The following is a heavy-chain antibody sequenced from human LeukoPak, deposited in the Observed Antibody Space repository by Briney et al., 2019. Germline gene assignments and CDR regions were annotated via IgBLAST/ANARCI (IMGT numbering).Heavy chain of an antibody. Sequence: SETLSLTCAVSGYSSSSGYYWDWIRQPPGKGLEWIGTIYHSGSTYYNPSLKSRVTISVDTSKNQFSLKLSSVTAADTAVYYCARHSGMAAGDYWGQGTLVTVSS. V-gene: IGHV4-38-2*01. CDR3: ARHSGMAAGDY. CDR2: IYHSGST. J-gene: IGHJ4*02. D-gene: IGHD6-13*01. CDR1: GYSSSSGYY.